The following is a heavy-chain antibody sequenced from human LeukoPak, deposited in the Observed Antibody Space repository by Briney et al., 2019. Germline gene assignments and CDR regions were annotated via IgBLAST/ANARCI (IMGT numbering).Heavy chain of an antibody. V-gene: IGHV1-69*05. Sequence: GASVKASCKAFGYTFTNYYLHWLRQAPGQGLEWMGGIIPIFGTANYAQKFQGRVTITTDESTSTAYMELSSLRSEDTAVYYCASSIAARPQYYYYYMDVWGKGTTVTVSS. CDR2: IIPIFGTA. CDR3: ASSIAARPQYYYYYMDV. CDR1: GYTFTNYY. D-gene: IGHD6-6*01. J-gene: IGHJ6*03.